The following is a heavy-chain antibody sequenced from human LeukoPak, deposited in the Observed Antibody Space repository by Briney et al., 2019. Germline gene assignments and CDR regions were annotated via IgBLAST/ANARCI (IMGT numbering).Heavy chain of an antibody. CDR2: IKSKTDGGTT. D-gene: IGHD2-15*01. V-gene: IGHV3-15*01. Sequence: ETLSLTCAVYGGSFSDFHWSWVRQAPGKGLEWVGRIKSKTDGGTTDYAAPVKGRFTISRDDSKNTLYLQMNSLKTEDTAVYYYTTGRWWGQGTLVTVSS. CDR1: GGSFSDFH. J-gene: IGHJ4*02. CDR3: TTGRW.